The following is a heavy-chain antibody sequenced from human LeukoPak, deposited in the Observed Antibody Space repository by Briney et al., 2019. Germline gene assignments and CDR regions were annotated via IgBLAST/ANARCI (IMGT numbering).Heavy chain of an antibody. CDR2: ISYDGSNK. J-gene: IGHJ4*02. D-gene: IGHD3-3*01. V-gene: IGHV3-30-3*01. CDR3: AREKDDFWSGYSDY. Sequence: GGSLRLSCAASGFTFSSYAMHWVRQAPGKGLEWVAVISYDGSNKYYADSVKGRFTISRDNAKNSLYLQMNSLRAEDTAVYYCAREKDDFWSGYSDYWGQGTLVTVSS. CDR1: GFTFSSYA.